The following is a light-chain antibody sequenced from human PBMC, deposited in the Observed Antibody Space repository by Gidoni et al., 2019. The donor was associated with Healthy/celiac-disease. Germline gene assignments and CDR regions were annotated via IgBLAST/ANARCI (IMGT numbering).Light chain of an antibody. CDR1: QSVRSN. CDR3: QQYNNWSYT. CDR2: GAS. J-gene: IGKJ2*01. Sequence: EIVMTQSPATLSVSPGERATLSCRASQSVRSNLAWYQQKPGQAPRLLIYGASTRATGIAARFSGSGSGTEFTLTISSLQSEDFAVYYCQQYNNWSYTFGQGTKLEIK. V-gene: IGKV3-15*01.